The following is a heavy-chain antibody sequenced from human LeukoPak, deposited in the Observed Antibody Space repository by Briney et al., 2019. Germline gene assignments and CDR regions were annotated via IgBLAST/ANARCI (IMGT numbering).Heavy chain of an antibody. CDR3: ARGVEN. CDR1: GFTFNTCS. V-gene: IGHV3-21*01. Sequence: GGSLRLSCAASGFTFNTCSLDWVRQAPGKGLEWVSSISHNSNYIYYADSVKGRFTVSRDNAKNSLFLQMNSLRAEDTAVYCCARGVENWGQGTLVTVSS. J-gene: IGHJ4*02. CDR2: ISHNSNYI.